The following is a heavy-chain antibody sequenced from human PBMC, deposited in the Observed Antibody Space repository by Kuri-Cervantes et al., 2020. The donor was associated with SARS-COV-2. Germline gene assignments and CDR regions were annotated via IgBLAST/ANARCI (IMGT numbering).Heavy chain of an antibody. V-gene: IGHV3-30*18. CDR3: AKEERTASDY. Sequence: GESLKISCAASGFTFSSYGMHWVRQAPGKGLEWVAVISYDGSNKYYADSVKGRFTISRDNSKNTLYLQMNSLRAEDTAVYYCAKEERTASDYWGQGTLVTVSS. CDR2: ISYDGSNK. CDR1: GFTFSSYG. J-gene: IGHJ4*02.